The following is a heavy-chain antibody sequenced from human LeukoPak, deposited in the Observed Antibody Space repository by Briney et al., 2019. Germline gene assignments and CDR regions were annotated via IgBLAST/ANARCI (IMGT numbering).Heavy chain of an antibody. J-gene: IGHJ5*02. CDR3: ARGVRGSYGTDL. CDR1: GFTFSSDW. D-gene: IGHD1-26*01. CDR2: INPAGSST. V-gene: IGHV3-74*01. Sequence: PGGSLRLSCAASGFTFSSDWMHWVRQAPGQGLVWVSRINPAGSSTNYADSVKGRFTISRDNAMNTLYLHLNSPRAEDTAVYYCARGVRGSYGTDLWGQGTLVTVSS.